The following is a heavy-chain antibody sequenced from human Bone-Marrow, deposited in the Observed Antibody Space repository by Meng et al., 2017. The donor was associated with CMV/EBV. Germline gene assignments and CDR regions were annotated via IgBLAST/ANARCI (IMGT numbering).Heavy chain of an antibody. V-gene: IGHV3-30*04. CDR1: GFTFSSYE. CDR3: ARELQTGAVAGVLVY. D-gene: IGHD6-19*01. CDR2: IFYDGTYK. J-gene: IGHJ4*01. Sequence: SCAAAGFTFSSYEMNWVRQAPGKGLEWVAVIFYDGTYKYYAESVKGRFTISRDNFKNTVYLQMNSLRAEDTAVFYCARELQTGAVAGVLVYWGHGTLVTVSS.